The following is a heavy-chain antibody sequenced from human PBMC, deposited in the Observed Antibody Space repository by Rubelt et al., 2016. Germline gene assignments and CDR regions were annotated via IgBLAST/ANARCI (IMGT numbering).Heavy chain of an antibody. CDR3: ARGRAVITIFGVVMEGDAFDI. D-gene: IGHD3-3*01. V-gene: IGHV4-39*01. J-gene: IGHJ3*02. CDR2: IHYSGST. CDR1: SYY. Sequence: SYYWGWIRQPPGKGLEWIGSIHYSGSTYYNPSLKSRVTISVDTSKNQFSLKLSSVTAADTAVYYCARGRAVITIFGVVMEGDAFDIWGQGTMVTVSS.